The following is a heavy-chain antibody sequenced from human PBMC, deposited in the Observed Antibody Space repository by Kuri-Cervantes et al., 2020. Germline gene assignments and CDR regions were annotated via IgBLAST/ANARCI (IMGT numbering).Heavy chain of an antibody. CDR2: IKQDGSEK. V-gene: IGHV3-7*03. J-gene: IGHJ6*02. CDR1: GFTFSSYG. D-gene: IGHD2-15*01. Sequence: TCAASGFTFSSYGMHWVRQAPGKGLEWVANIKQDGSEKYYVDSVKGRFTISRDNAKNSLYLQMNSLRAEDTAVYYCAKGTPFYGMDVWGQGTTVTVSS. CDR3: AKGTPFYGMDV.